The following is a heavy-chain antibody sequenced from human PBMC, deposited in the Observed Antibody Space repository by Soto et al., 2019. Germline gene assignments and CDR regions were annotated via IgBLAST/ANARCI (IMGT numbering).Heavy chain of an antibody. V-gene: IGHV3-30-3*01. CDR1: GFTFSSYA. J-gene: IGHJ4*02. Sequence: QVQLVESGGGVVQPGRSLRLSCAASGFTFSSYAMHWVRQAPGKGLEWVAVISYDGSNKYYADSVKGRFTISRDNSKNTLYLQMNSLRAEDTAVYYCARGGKLVPSLFDYWGQGTLVTVSS. CDR2: ISYDGSNK. CDR3: ARGGKLVPSLFDY. D-gene: IGHD6-13*01.